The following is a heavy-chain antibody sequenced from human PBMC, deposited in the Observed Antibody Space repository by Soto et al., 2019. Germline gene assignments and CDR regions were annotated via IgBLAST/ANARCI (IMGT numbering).Heavy chain of an antibody. V-gene: IGHV2-5*02. CDR1: GFSLSTSGVG. Sequence: QITLKESGPPLVKPTQTLTLTCTFSGFSLSTSGVGVGWIRQPPGKALEWLALIYWDDDKRYSPSLKSRLTITKDTSESQVVLTMTNMDPVDTATYYCVHTPPYYDYVWGSYRHSIYYFDYWGQGTLVTVSS. CDR3: VHTPPYYDYVWGSYRHSIYYFDY. CDR2: IYWDDDK. D-gene: IGHD3-16*02. J-gene: IGHJ4*02.